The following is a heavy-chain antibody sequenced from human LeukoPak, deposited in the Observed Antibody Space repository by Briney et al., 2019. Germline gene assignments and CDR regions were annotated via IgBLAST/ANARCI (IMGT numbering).Heavy chain of an antibody. V-gene: IGHV3-7*01. J-gene: IGHJ6*03. CDR3: ARDPYSGNYGNYYYYYMDV. Sequence: GGSLRLSCAASGFTFSSYWMSWVRQAPGKGLEWVANIKQDGSEKYYVDSVKGRFTISKDNAKNSLYLQMNSLGPEDTAVYYCARDPYSGNYGNYYYYYMDVWGKGTTVTISS. CDR1: GFTFSSYW. CDR2: IKQDGSEK. D-gene: IGHD1-26*01.